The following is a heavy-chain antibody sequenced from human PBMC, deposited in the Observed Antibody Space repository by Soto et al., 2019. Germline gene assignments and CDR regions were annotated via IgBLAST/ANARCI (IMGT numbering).Heavy chain of an antibody. Sequence: QVQLQESGPGLVKPSETLSLTCTISGGPMNNYYCSWFRQPRGQGLEWIGYMGYNGFTRYNPSLWSRVAISLDTANNHFSLHLSSVTAADTALYYCARQGFGELHGLVDVWGQGITVTVSS. CDR1: GGPMNNYY. V-gene: IGHV4-59*08. D-gene: IGHD3-10*01. CDR3: ARQGFGELHGLVDV. J-gene: IGHJ6*02. CDR2: MGYNGFT.